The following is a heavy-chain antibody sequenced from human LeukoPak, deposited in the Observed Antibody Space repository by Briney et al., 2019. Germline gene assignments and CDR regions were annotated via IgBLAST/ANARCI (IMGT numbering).Heavy chain of an antibody. CDR3: AKDLPETSYCGGDCYSGVFDY. Sequence: PGGSLRLSCAASGFTFSSYGMHWVRQAPGKGLEWVSAISGSGGSTYYADSVKGRFTISRDNSKNTLYLQMNSLRAEDTAVYYCAKDLPETSYCGGDCYSGVFDYWGQGTLVTVSS. J-gene: IGHJ4*02. V-gene: IGHV3-23*01. CDR1: GFTFSSYG. D-gene: IGHD2-21*02. CDR2: ISGSGGST.